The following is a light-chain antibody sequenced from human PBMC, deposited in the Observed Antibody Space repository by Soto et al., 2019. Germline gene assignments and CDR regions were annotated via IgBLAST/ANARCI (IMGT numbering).Light chain of an antibody. V-gene: IGLV1-44*01. J-gene: IGLJ2*01. Sequence: QSVLTQPPSASGTPGQRVTFSCSGSSSNIGSDTVNWYQQFPGTAPKLLIYTNDQRPSGVPDRISGSKSGTSASLAISGLQSDDEADYYCASWDDSLNGPVFGGGTQLTVL. CDR2: TND. CDR3: ASWDDSLNGPV. CDR1: SSNIGSDT.